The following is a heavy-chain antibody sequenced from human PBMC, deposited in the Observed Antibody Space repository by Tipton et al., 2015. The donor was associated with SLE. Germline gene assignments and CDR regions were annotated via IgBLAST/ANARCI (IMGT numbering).Heavy chain of an antibody. CDR2: IYAGGST. J-gene: IGHJ6*03. D-gene: IGHD3-3*01. CDR3: ARESGVPIFGVAHMDV. V-gene: IGHV3-53*04. Sequence: GSLRLSCAASGFTVSSNYMSWVRQAPGKGLEWVSVIYAGGSTFYADSVKGRFTISRHSSKNTLYLQMNSLRPEDTAVYYCARESGVPIFGVAHMDVWGKGTTVTVSS. CDR1: GFTVSSNY.